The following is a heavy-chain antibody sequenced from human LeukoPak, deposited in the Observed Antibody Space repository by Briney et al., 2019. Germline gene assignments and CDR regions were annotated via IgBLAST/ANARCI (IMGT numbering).Heavy chain of an antibody. Sequence: ASVKVSCKASGYTFTNYGINWVRQAPGQGLEWMGWISAYNGNTNYEQNLQGRVTMTTDTSTSTAYVELRSLRSDDTAVYYCARDQDSSLSQSPLYFDYWGQGTLVTVSS. CDR1: GYTFTNYG. V-gene: IGHV1-18*01. CDR2: ISAYNGNT. CDR3: ARDQDSSLSQSPLYFDY. D-gene: IGHD6-6*01. J-gene: IGHJ4*02.